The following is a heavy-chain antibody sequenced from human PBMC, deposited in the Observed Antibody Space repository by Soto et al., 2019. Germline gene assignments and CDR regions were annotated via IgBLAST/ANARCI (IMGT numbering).Heavy chain of an antibody. J-gene: IGHJ6*02. CDR3: ARGPGGAAAGTPGDYYYYYGMDV. CDR2: IIPIVGTA. V-gene: IGHV1-69*06. Sequence: ASVKVSCKASGVTFSSYAISWVRQAPGQGLEWRGGIIPIVGTANYAQKFQGSVTTTADKSTSTAYMELSSLRSEDTAVYYCARGPGGAAAGTPGDYYYYYGMDVWGQGTTVTVSS. CDR1: GVTFSSYA. D-gene: IGHD6-13*01.